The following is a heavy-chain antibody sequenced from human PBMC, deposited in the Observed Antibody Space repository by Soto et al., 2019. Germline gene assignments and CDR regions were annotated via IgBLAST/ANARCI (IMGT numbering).Heavy chain of an antibody. V-gene: IGHV4-39*01. Sequence: SETLSLTCTVSSGTIISRSHYCSCIRQPPWNGLEWIGVIDDSGSTHYSESLKSRVTISVDTSKNQFSLKVSSVTATDTAVYYCARQGRNTRIVLIKHYATDFWGQGTAVTVSS. CDR2: IDDSGST. CDR1: SGTIISRSHY. D-gene: IGHD1-1*01. CDR3: ARQGRNTRIVLIKHYATDF. J-gene: IGHJ6*02.